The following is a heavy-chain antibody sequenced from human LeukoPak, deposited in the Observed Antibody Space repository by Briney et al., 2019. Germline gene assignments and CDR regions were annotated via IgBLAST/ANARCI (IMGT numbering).Heavy chain of an antibody. CDR3: ARDNMVRGESWFDP. Sequence: SSETLSLTRTVYGGSISSYYWSWIRQPPGKGREWIGYIYYSGSTNYNPSLKSRVAISVDTSKNQFSLKLSSVAAADTAVYYCARDNMVRGESWFDPWGQGTLVTVSS. V-gene: IGHV4-59*01. J-gene: IGHJ5*02. D-gene: IGHD3-10*01. CDR1: GGSISSYY. CDR2: IYYSGST.